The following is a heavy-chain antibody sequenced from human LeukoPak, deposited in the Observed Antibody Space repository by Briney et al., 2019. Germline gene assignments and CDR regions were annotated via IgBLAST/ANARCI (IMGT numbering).Heavy chain of an antibody. CDR1: GFSFSDYS. Sequence: GGSLRLSCGASGFSFSDYSMNWVRQAPGKGLEWVSYIGSRSRVIYYADSVKGRFTISRDNARNSLYLQMNSLRAEDTAVYYCARGQVYYDSSGYYQSNWFDPWGQGTLVTVSS. V-gene: IGHV3-48*01. D-gene: IGHD3-22*01. CDR3: ARGQVYYDSSGYYQSNWFDP. J-gene: IGHJ5*02. CDR2: IGSRSRVI.